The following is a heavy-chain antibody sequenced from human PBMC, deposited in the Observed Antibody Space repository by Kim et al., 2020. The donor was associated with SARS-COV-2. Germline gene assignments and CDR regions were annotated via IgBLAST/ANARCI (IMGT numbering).Heavy chain of an antibody. J-gene: IGHJ4*02. CDR3: ANLAFRNNY. CDR2: IYSDGTS. CDR1: GASIVSGGHF. V-gene: IGHV4-31*03. Sequence: SETLSLTCTVSGASIVSGGHFWSWIRQHPVKGLEWIGYIYSDGTSHSNPSLKSRVSLSVDTSKSQFSLQLTSVTAADTAVYYCANLAFRNNYWGQGILVTVSS.